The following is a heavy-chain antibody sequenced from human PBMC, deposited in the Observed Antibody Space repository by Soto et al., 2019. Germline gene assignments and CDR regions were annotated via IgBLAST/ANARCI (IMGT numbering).Heavy chain of an antibody. J-gene: IGHJ4*02. Sequence: QVQLQESGPGLVKPSETLSLTCTVSGGSISSYYWSWIRQPPGKGPEWIGYIYYSGSTNYNPSLKSRVTISVDTSKNQFSLKLSSVTAADTAVYYCARLGYCSSTSCIEKRSRSIAVAELDYWGQGTLVTVSS. CDR1: GGSISSYY. CDR2: IYYSGST. D-gene: IGHD2-2*01. V-gene: IGHV4-59*08. CDR3: ARLGYCSSTSCIEKRSRSIAVAELDY.